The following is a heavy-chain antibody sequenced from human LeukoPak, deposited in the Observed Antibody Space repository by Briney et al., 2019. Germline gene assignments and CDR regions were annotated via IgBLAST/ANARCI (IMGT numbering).Heavy chain of an antibody. V-gene: IGHV3-48*01. CDR1: GFSFSNYR. CDR3: AELGITMIGGV. J-gene: IGHJ6*04. Sequence: GGSLRLSCAASGFSFSNYRMNWVRQAPGKGLEWISYISGSSSTIYYADSVKGRFTISRDNAKNSLYLQMNSLRAEDTAVYYCAELGITMIGGVWGKGTTVTISS. D-gene: IGHD3-10*02. CDR2: ISGSSSTI.